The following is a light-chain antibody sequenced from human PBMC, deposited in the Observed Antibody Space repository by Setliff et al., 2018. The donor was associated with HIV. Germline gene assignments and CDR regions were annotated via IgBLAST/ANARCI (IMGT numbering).Light chain of an antibody. Sequence: QSVLTQPASVSGSPGQSITISCTGTSSDIGRYNHVSWYQQYPGKAPKLMIYQATKRPSGVSNRFSGSKSGNTASLTISGLQAEDEADYYCCSNTGSNTYVFGSGTKVTVL. J-gene: IGLJ1*01. CDR1: SSDIGRYNH. V-gene: IGLV2-23*01. CDR2: QAT. CDR3: CSNTGSNTYV.